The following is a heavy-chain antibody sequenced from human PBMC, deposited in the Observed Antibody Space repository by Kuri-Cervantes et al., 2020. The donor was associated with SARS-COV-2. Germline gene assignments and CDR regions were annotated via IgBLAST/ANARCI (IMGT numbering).Heavy chain of an antibody. CDR1: GFIFRSHW. J-gene: IGHJ4*02. CDR3: ARDDEAPGVWFDY. D-gene: IGHD2-21*01. V-gene: IGHV3-74*01. Sequence: GGSLRLSCAASGFIFRSHWMHWVRQVPGKGLVWVSRVNIDVSGTSHADSVKGRFTISRDNAKNTVYLHMNSLRAEDTALYYCARDDEAPGVWFDYWGQGTMVTVSS. CDR2: VNIDVSGT.